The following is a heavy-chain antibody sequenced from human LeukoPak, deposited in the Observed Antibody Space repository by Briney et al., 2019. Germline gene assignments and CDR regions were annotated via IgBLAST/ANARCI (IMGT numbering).Heavy chain of an antibody. Sequence: SETLSLTCTVSGGSISSYYWSWIRQPPGKGLEWIGYIDYSGSTNYNPSLKSRVTISLETSKNQFSLKVSSVTAADTAVYYCARSGFGKPYYYYMDVWGKGTTVTVSS. V-gene: IGHV4-59*01. CDR3: ARSGFGKPYYYYMDV. CDR1: GGSISSYY. CDR2: IDYSGST. D-gene: IGHD3-22*01. J-gene: IGHJ6*03.